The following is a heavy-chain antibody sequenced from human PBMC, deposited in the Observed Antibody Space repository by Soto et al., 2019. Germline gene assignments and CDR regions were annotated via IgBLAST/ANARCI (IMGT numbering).Heavy chain of an antibody. D-gene: IGHD3-10*01. V-gene: IGHV1-69*08. J-gene: IGHJ4*02. CDR2: IIPFLGVT. Sequence: QVQLVQSGAEVKKPGSSVKVSRKASGGTFSPYTINWVRQAPGQGLEWMGRIIPFLGVTNYAQKFQARVTITADKSTTTAYMELSGLRFEDTAVYYCARDWESTVSTWSFGAFWGRGTLVTVSS. CDR1: GGTFSPYT. CDR3: ARDWESTVSTWSFGAF.